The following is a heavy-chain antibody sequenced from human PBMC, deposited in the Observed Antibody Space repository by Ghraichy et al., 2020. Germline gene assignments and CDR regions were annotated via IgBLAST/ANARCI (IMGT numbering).Heavy chain of an antibody. CDR2: ISSSSSYT. CDR3: ARAINDFFDY. Sequence: GESLRLSCAASGFTFSDYYMSWIRQAPGKGLEWVSYISSSSSYTNYADSVKGRFTISRDNAKNSLYLQMNSLRAEDTAVYYCARAINDFFDYWGQGTLVTVSS. D-gene: IGHD3-3*01. V-gene: IGHV3-11*05. J-gene: IGHJ4*02. CDR1: GFTFSDYY.